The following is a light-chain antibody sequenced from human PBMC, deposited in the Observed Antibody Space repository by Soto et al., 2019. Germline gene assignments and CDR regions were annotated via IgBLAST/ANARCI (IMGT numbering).Light chain of an antibody. V-gene: IGLV2-14*01. CDR2: EVS. Sequence: QSALTQPASVSGSPGQSITISCIGTISDVGGYDYVSWYQQHPGKAPKVIIYEVSHRPSGVSYRFSGSKSGNTASLTISGLQAEDEADYYCQSFDSSLSGWLFGGGTKVTVL. J-gene: IGLJ3*02. CDR1: ISDVGGYDY. CDR3: QSFDSSLSGWL.